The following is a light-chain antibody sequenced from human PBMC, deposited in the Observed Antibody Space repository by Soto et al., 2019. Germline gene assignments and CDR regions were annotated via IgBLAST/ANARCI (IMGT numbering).Light chain of an antibody. CDR1: QSISNW. Sequence: DIQMTQSPSTLSASVGDRVTITCRASQSISNWLAWYQQKTGKAPKLLIYGASSLESGVPSRFSGSVSGTEFTFIIISLQLDDFATDYCQQYNSYPLLFGQVTKADI. CDR2: GAS. CDR3: QQYNSYPLL. V-gene: IGKV1-5*01. J-gene: IGKJ2*01.